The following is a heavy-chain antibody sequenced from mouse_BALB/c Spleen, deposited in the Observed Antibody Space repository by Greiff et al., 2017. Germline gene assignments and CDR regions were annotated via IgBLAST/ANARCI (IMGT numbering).Heavy chain of an antibody. CDR2: IYPGDGDT. J-gene: IGHJ1*01. Sequence: QVQLQQSGAELVRPGSSVKISCKASGYAFSSYWMNWVKQRPGQGLEWIGQIYPGDGDTNYNGKFKGKATLTADKSSSTAYMQLSSLTSEDSAVYFCARNYGSSYGYWYFDVWGAGTTVTVSS. V-gene: IGHV1-80*01. D-gene: IGHD1-1*01. CDR3: ARNYGSSYGYWYFDV. CDR1: GYAFSSYW.